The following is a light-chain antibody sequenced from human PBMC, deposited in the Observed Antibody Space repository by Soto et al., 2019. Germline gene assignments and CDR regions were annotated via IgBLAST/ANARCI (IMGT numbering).Light chain of an antibody. Sequence: EIVMTQSPGTLSLFPGESVTLSCRASQSVNGFLDWFQHKPGQAPRLVLKRIFIRAIGVPARFSGSGSETEFTLTINGLQSEDSGVYYCLQHYAWPWTFGQGTKVDIK. CDR1: QSVNGF. CDR2: RIF. CDR3: LQHYAWPWT. V-gene: IGKV3-15*01. J-gene: IGKJ1*01.